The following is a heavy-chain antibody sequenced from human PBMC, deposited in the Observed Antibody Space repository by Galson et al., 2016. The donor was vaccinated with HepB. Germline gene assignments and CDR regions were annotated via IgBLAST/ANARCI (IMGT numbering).Heavy chain of an antibody. CDR1: GGSIKSGGYY. V-gene: IGHV4-31*03. Sequence: TLSLTCSVSGGSIKSGGYYWAWIRQRPGKGLEWIGYITYRGDTYYNPSLRSRIIISEGTSGSHFSLKLSSVTAADTAIYFCARDLGEGLLCGGGNCIYYYGLDVWGQGTTVTVSS. CDR3: ARDLGEGLLCGGGNCIYYYGLDV. D-gene: IGHD2-15*01. CDR2: ITYRGDT. J-gene: IGHJ6*02.